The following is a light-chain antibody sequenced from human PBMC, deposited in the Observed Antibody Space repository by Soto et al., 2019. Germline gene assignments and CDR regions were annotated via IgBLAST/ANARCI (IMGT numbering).Light chain of an antibody. CDR2: KAS. CDR3: QQYNGT. CDR1: QSISNW. Sequence: DIQMTQSPSTLSASVGDRVTITCRASQSISNWLAWYQQKPGKAPKLLIYKASSLESGVPSRFSGSGSGTEITIIISSLQPDDFATYYCQQYNGTFGQGTKVEIK. V-gene: IGKV1-5*03. J-gene: IGKJ1*01.